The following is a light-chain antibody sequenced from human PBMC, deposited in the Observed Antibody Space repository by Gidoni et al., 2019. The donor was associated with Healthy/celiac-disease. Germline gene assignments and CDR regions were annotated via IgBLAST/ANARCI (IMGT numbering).Light chain of an antibody. CDR3: SSYTSSSTRV. CDR2: DVS. CDR1: SSDVGGYNY. V-gene: IGLV2-14*01. J-gene: IGLJ3*02. Sequence: QSALPPPASVSGSPGQSITISCTGTSSDVGGYNYVSWSQQHPGKAPKLMIYDVSNRPSGVSNRFSGSKSGNTASLTISGLQAEDEADYYCSSYTSSSTRVFGGGTKLTVL.